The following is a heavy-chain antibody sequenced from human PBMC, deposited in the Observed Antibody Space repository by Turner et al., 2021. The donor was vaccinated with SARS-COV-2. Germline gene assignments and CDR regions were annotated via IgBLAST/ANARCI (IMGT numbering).Heavy chain of an antibody. Sequence: EVQLVESGGGLIQPGGSLRLPCASSGFSVSSNYMSWVRQSPGKGMEWVSVIYSGGSTYCADSVKGRFTISRENYKITLYLQMDSLRAEDTAVYYCARDLMEVVGMDVWGQGTTVTVSS. D-gene: IGHD3-3*01. J-gene: IGHJ6*02. CDR2: IYSGGST. CDR3: ARDLMEVVGMDV. V-gene: IGHV3-53*01. CDR1: GFSVSSNY.